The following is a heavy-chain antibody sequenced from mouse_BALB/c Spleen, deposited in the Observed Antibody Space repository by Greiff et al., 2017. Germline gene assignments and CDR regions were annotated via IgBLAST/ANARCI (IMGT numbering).Heavy chain of an antibody. CDR3: ARNEGNYLAY. CDR1: GFSLTSYG. J-gene: IGHJ3*01. V-gene: IGHV2-4-1*01. Sequence: VKLEESGPGLVQPSQSLSITCTVSGFSLTSYGVHWVRQSPGKGLEWLGVIWSGGSTDYNAAFISRLSISKDNSKSQVFFKMNSLQADDTAIYYCARNEGNYLAYWGQGTLVTVSA. CDR2: IWSGGST. D-gene: IGHD2-1*01.